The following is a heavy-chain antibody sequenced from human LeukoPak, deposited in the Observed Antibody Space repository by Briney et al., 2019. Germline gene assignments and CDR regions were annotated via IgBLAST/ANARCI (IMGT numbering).Heavy chain of an antibody. CDR1: GGSFSGYY. D-gene: IGHD6-19*01. J-gene: IGHJ4*02. CDR3: AMIAVAGYFDY. Sequence: PSETLSLTCAVYGGSFSGYYWSWIRQPPGKGLEWIGEINHSGSTNYNPSLKSRVTISVDTSKNQFSLKLSSVTAADTAVYYCAMIAVAGYFDYWGQGTLVTVSS. CDR2: INHSGST. V-gene: IGHV4-34*01.